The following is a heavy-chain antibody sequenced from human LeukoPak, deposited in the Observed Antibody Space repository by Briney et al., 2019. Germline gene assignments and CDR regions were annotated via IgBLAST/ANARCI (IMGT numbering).Heavy chain of an antibody. J-gene: IGHJ4*01. CDR1: GGSISSGSYY. V-gene: IGHV4-61*02. CDR3: AREMSLATSFDY. Sequence: SETLSLTCTVSGGSISSGSYYWNWIRQPAGKGLEWIGRIYTSGSTNYNPSLKSRVTISVDTSKNQFSLKLSSVTAADTAVYYCAREMSLATSFDYWGHGTLFTVSS. CDR2: IYTSGST. D-gene: IGHD5-12*01.